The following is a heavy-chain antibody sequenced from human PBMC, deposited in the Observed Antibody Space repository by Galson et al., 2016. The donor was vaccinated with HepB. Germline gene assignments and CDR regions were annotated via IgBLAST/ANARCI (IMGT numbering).Heavy chain of an antibody. V-gene: IGHV3-7*01. J-gene: IGHJ4*02. D-gene: IGHD2-2*01. CDR3: ARTIVAVPGANDYFDY. Sequence: SLRLSCAASGFMFSSYWMRWVRQAPGEGLEWVANLNKDGSEKYYMDSVKGRFTISRDSAKNALYLQMNSLRAEDTAVYYCARTIVAVPGANDYFDYWGQGTLVTVSS. CDR2: LNKDGSEK. CDR1: GFMFSSYW.